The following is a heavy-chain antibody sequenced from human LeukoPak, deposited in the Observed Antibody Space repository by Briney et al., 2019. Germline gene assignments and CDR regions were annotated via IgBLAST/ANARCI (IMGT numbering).Heavy chain of an antibody. CDR1: GFTFSSYA. D-gene: IGHD2-2*01. Sequence: GGSLRLSCAASGFTFSSYAISWVRQAPGKGLEWVSAISGSGGSTYYADSVKGRFTISRDNSKNTLYLQMNSLRAEDTAVYYCAKDRFANRRGVVVVPAAPTWFDPWGQGTLVTVSS. CDR2: ISGSGGST. J-gene: IGHJ5*02. CDR3: AKDRFANRRGVVVVPAAPTWFDP. V-gene: IGHV3-23*01.